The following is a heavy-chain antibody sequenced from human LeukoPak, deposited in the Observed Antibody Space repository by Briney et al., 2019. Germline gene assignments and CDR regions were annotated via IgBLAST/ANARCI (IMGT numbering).Heavy chain of an antibody. D-gene: IGHD3-3*01. CDR3: AGGHPRFTIFGVVNSMTRGRNWFDP. CDR1: GGSFSGYY. CDR2: INHSGST. Sequence: NPSETLSLTCAVYGGSFSGYYWSWIRQPPGKGLEWIGEINHSGSTNYNPSLKSRVTISVDTSKNQFSLKLSSVTAADTAVYYCAGGHPRFTIFGVVNSMTRGRNWFDPWGQGTLVTVSS. V-gene: IGHV4-34*01. J-gene: IGHJ5*02.